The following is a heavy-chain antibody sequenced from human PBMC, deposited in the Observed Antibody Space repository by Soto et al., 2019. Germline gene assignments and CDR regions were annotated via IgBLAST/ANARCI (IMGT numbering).Heavy chain of an antibody. J-gene: IGHJ6*02. CDR1: EYTFTGYY. D-gene: IGHD2-15*01. V-gene: IGHV1-2*04. CDR2: INPNSGGT. CDR3: ARDQRDCSGGSCYSVYYGMALQDRYGMDV. Sequence: ASVKVSCKASEYTFTGYYMHWVRQAPGQGLEWMGWINPNSGGTNYAQKFQGWVTMTRDTSISTAYMELSRLRSDDTAVDYCARDQRDCSGGSCYSVYYGMALQDRYGMDVWGQGTTVTVSS.